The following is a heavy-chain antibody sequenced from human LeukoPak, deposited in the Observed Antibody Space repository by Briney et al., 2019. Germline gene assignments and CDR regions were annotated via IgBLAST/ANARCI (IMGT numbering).Heavy chain of an antibody. CDR3: AKGRYSSGWLGTDY. CDR2: IKQDGSEK. D-gene: IGHD6-19*01. J-gene: IGHJ4*02. Sequence: GGSLRLSCAASGFTFSSYWMSWVRQAPGKGLEWVANIKQDGSEKYYVDSVKGRFTISRDNAKNSLYPQMNSLRAEDTAVYYCAKGRYSSGWLGTDYWGQGTLVTVSS. V-gene: IGHV3-7*01. CDR1: GFTFSSYW.